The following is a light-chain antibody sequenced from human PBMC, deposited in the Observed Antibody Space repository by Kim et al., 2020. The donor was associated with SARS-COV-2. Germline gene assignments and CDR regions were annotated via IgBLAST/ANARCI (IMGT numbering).Light chain of an antibody. J-gene: IGKJ5*01. CDR1: QHVSSW. V-gene: IGKV1D-16*01. Sequence: ASVGDTVTISCRASQHVSSWVAWFQQKPVEAPKSLIYAASSLQRGVPSRFSGSGFGTDFTLTISSLQPDDFASYFCQQYDRFPITFGQGTRLEIK. CDR3: QQYDRFPIT. CDR2: AAS.